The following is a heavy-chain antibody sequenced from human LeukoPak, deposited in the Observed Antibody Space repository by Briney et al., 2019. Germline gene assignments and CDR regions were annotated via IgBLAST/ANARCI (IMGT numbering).Heavy chain of an antibody. V-gene: IGHV4-59*01. Sequence: TSETLSLTCTVSGGSNSSYYWSWLRQPPGKGLEWIGYISYSGSTNYNPSLKSRVTISVDTSKNQFSLKLSSVTAADTAVYYCASGIAAAGNGYAFDIWGQGTMVTVSS. D-gene: IGHD6-13*01. CDR2: ISYSGST. J-gene: IGHJ3*02. CDR3: ASGIAAAGNGYAFDI. CDR1: GGSNSSYY.